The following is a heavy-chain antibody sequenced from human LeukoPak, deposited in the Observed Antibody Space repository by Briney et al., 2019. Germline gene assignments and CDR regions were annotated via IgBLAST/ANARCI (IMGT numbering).Heavy chain of an antibody. CDR3: AREGGPYRPLDY. J-gene: IGHJ4*02. Sequence: SGGSLRLSCAASGFTFSSYSMNWVRQAPGKGREWIGEVNLQGSTNYNPSLMRRVAISVDTSANHVSLQLTSVTAADTAVYYCAREGGPYRPLDYSGQGTLVTVSS. CDR1: GFTFSSYS. CDR2: VNLQGST. V-gene: IGHV4-34*01.